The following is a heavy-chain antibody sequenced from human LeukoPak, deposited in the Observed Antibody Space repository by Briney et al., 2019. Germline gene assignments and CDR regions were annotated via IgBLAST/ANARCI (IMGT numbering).Heavy chain of an antibody. J-gene: IGHJ4*02. Sequence: GGSLRLSCAASGCTFSSYAMSWVRQAPGKGLEWVSAISGSGGSTYYADSVKGRFTISRDNSKNTLYLQMNSLRAEDTAVYYCAKPGKDCSGGSCHGGYFDYWGQGTLVTVSS. D-gene: IGHD2-15*01. CDR2: ISGSGGST. CDR3: AKPGKDCSGGSCHGGYFDY. V-gene: IGHV3-23*01. CDR1: GCTFSSYA.